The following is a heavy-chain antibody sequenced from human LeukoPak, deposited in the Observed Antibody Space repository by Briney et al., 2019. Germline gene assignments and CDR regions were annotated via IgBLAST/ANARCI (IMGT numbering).Heavy chain of an antibody. D-gene: IGHD1-26*01. J-gene: IGHJ4*02. CDR2: ISSSSSTI. CDR3: ARSAHIEVGATTAPGY. V-gene: IGHV3-48*01. Sequence: GGSLRLSCAASGFTFSSYEMNWVRQAPGKGLEWVSYISSSSSTIYYADSVKGRFTISRDNAKNSLYLQMNSLRAEDTTVYYCARSAHIEVGATTAPGYWGQGTLVTVSS. CDR1: GFTFSSYE.